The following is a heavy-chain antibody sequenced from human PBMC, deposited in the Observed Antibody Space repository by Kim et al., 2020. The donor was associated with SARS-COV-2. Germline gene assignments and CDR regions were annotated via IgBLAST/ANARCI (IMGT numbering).Heavy chain of an antibody. Sequence: GGSLRLSCAASGFTFSDYFMSWIRQAPGKGLEWDSYISSSSTYTNYADSVKGRFTISRDNAKNSLYLQMNSLRAEDTAVYYCARDTTTAAADNYYYYGMDVWGQGTTVTVSS. CDR1: GFTFSDYF. V-gene: IGHV3-11*06. D-gene: IGHD6-13*01. CDR3: ARDTTTAAADNYYYYGMDV. CDR2: ISSSSTYT. J-gene: IGHJ6*02.